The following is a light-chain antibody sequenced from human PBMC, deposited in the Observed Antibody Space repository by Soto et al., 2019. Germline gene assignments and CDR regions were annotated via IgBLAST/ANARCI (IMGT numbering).Light chain of an antibody. V-gene: IGKV4-1*01. J-gene: IGKJ1*01. CDR2: WAS. CDR3: QQYYSTPRT. Sequence: DIVMTQSPDSLAVSLGERATINCKSSQSVLYSSDNKNYLAWYQQKPGHPPKLLIYWASTRESGVPDRFSGSGSGRDFTLTISSLQAEDVAVYYCQQYYSTPRTFGQGAKVEIK. CDR1: QSVLYSSDNKNY.